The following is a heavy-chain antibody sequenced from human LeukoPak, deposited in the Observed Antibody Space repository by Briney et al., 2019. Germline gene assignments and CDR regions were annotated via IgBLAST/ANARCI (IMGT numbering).Heavy chain of an antibody. CDR2: IYHVGST. D-gene: IGHD3-10*01. V-gene: IGHV4-30-2*01. CDR3: ARDLSYYYGSGSYYNP. J-gene: IGHJ5*02. CDR1: GGSISGGGYS. Sequence: SQTLSLTCAVSGGSISGGGYSWSWIRQPPGKGLEWIGYIYHVGSTSYNPSLKSRVTISIDRSKNQFSLKLTSVTAADTAVYYCARDLSYYYGSGSYYNPWGPGTLVTVSS.